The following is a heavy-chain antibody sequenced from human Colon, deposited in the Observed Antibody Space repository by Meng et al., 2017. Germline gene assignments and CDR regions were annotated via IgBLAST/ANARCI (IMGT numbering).Heavy chain of an antibody. Sequence: SETLSLTCAVSGYSISSGYYWGWIRLAPGKGLEWIGSINHSGSTFYNPSLKSRVTISLDTSENQLSLEVNSVTAADTAVYYCARDGSGRGHYWGQGTLVTVSS. V-gene: IGHV4-38-2*02. J-gene: IGHJ4*02. CDR1: GYSISSGYY. D-gene: IGHD6-19*01. CDR3: ARDGSGRGHY. CDR2: INHSGST.